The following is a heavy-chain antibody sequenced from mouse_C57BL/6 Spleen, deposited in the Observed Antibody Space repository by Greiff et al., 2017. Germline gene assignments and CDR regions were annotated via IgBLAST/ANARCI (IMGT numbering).Heavy chain of an antibody. CDR1: GYTFTDYY. D-gene: IGHD3-1*01. J-gene: IGHJ3*01. Sequence: EVQLQQSGPELVKPGASVKISCKASGYTFTDYYMNWVKQSHGKSLEWIGDINPNNGGPSYNQKFKGKATLSVAKSSSTAYMELRSLTSEDSAVYYCARSGDSPFAYWGQGTLVTVSA. CDR3: ARSGDSPFAY. V-gene: IGHV1-26*01. CDR2: INPNNGGP.